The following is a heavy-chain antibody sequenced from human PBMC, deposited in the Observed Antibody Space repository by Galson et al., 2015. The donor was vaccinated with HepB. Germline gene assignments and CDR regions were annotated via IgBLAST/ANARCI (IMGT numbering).Heavy chain of an antibody. CDR2: ISGDGRAT. D-gene: IGHD3-22*01. V-gene: IGHV3-23*01. Sequence: SLRLSCAASGFILTNYAISWVRQAPGKGLEWVAVISGDGRATYYAESMKGRFTITRDNSKSTVYLQMDRLSAEDTAVYHCAKGGDRNYVSGNFDHWGQGTLVIVSS. CDR3: AKGGDRNYVSGNFDH. CDR1: GFILTNYA. J-gene: IGHJ4*02.